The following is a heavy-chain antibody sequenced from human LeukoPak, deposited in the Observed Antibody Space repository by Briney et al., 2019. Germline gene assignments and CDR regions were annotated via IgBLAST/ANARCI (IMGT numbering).Heavy chain of an antibody. J-gene: IGHJ4*02. CDR2: IYYSGST. V-gene: IGHV4-59*12. D-gene: IGHD3-10*01. Sequence: PSETLSLTCTVSGGSISSYYWSWIRQPPGKGLEWIGYIYYSGSTNYNPSLKSRVTISVDTSKNQFSLKLSSVTAADTAVYYCARDLMVRGDNDYWGQGTLVTVSS. CDR1: GGSISSYY. CDR3: ARDLMVRGDNDY.